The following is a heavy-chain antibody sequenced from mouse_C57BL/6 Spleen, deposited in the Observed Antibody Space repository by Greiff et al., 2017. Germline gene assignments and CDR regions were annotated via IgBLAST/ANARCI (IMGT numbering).Heavy chain of an antibody. CDR1: GYTFTDYY. J-gene: IGHJ3*01. V-gene: IGHV1-84*01. CDR2: IYPGSGNT. D-gene: IGHD2-13*01. CDR3: ASDYSDLWFAY. Sequence: VQLQQPGPELVKPGASVKISCKASGYTFTDYYIHWVKQRPGQGLEWIGWIYPGSGNTKYNEKFKGKATLTVDTSSSTAYMQLSCLTSEDSAVYSCASDYSDLWFAYWGQGTLVTVSA.